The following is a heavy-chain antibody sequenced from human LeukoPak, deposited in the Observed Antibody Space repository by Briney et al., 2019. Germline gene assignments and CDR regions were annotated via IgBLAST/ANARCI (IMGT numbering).Heavy chain of an antibody. CDR2: ISAYNGKT. Sequence: ASVKVSCKASGYTFTNYGISWVRRAPGQGLEYMGWISAYNGKTNYAQTLKGRVTMTTETSTSTAYMELRSLRSDDTAVYYCARHYYDSSAYPFDYWGQGTLVTVSS. CDR3: ARHYYDSSAYPFDY. CDR1: GYTFTNYG. V-gene: IGHV1-18*01. J-gene: IGHJ4*02. D-gene: IGHD3-22*01.